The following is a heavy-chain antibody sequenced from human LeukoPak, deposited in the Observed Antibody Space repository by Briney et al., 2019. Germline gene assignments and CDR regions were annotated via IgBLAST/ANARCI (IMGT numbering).Heavy chain of an antibody. J-gene: IGHJ3*02. Sequence: PGGSLRLSCAASGFTVSSNYMSWVRQAPGKGLEWVSVIYSGGSTYYADSVKGRFTISRDNSKNTLYLQMNSLRAEDTAVYYCAGNRGTTISDAFDIWGQGTMVTVSS. CDR1: GFTVSSNY. V-gene: IGHV3-66*01. CDR3: AGNRGTTISDAFDI. D-gene: IGHD4-11*01. CDR2: IYSGGST.